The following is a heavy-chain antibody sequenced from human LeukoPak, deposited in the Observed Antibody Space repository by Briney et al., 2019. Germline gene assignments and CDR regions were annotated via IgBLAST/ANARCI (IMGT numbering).Heavy chain of an antibody. CDR1: GFTFSAYS. D-gene: IGHD6-19*01. Sequence: GGSLRLSCATSGFTFSAYSMNWVRHAPGKGLEWVANINGRGFSIHYADSIKGRFTISRDNTKDLLYLQMTSLRADDTALYYCTRDQPSSGWGFDSWGRGTLVIVSS. CDR3: TRDQPSSGWGFDS. CDR2: INGRGFSI. V-gene: IGHV3-21*06. J-gene: IGHJ4*02.